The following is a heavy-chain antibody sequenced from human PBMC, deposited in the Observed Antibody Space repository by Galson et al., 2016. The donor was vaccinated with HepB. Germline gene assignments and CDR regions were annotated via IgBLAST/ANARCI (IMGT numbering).Heavy chain of an antibody. Sequence: TLSLTCSVSGGSIRSSPYYWTWIRQHPGKGLEWIGYIYHTGSTYYSPSLKSRVTISVDTYKSQFSLKMSSVTAPDTGVYFGARDRDDMGRGVIMDWGQGTLVTVSS. V-gene: IGHV4-31*03. CDR3: ARDRDDMGRGVIMD. D-gene: IGHD3-10*01. CDR1: GGSIRSSPYY. CDR2: IYHTGST. J-gene: IGHJ4*02.